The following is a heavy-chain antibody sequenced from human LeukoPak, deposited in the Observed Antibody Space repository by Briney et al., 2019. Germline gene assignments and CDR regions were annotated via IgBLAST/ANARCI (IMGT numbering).Heavy chain of an antibody. V-gene: IGHV3-23*01. J-gene: IGHJ6*02. CDR1: GFTFSSYA. D-gene: IGHD3-22*01. Sequence: GGSLRLSCAASGFTFSSYAMSWVRQAPGKGLEWASVISGSADGTFYADAVKGRFTISRDNSRNTLSLQMNSLRAEDTAVYYCAKDRMVGYYDSTGMDVWGQGTTVSDFS. CDR2: ISGSADGT. CDR3: AKDRMVGYYDSTGMDV.